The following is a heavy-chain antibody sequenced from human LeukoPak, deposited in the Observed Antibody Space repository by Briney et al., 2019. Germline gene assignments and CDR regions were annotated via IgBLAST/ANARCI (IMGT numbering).Heavy chain of an antibody. D-gene: IGHD3-9*01. CDR1: GDSVSSNSAA. Sequence: SQTLSLTCAISGDSVSSNSAAWNWIRQSPSRGLEWLGRTYYRSKWYNDYAVSVKSRITINPDTSKNQFSLQLNSVTPEDTAVYYCARTAESLLRYFDWLIIDYWGQGTLVTVSS. V-gene: IGHV6-1*01. CDR2: TYYRSKWYN. J-gene: IGHJ4*02. CDR3: ARTAESLLRYFDWLIIDY.